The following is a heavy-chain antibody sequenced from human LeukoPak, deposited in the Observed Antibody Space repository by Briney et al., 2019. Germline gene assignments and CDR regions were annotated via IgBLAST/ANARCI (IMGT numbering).Heavy chain of an antibody. Sequence: GGSLRLSCAASGFTFSSYVMHWVRQAPGKGLEWVAVISYDGSTKYYADSVKGRFTISRDNAKNSLYLQMNSLRAEDTAVYYCAREEPAGYGMDVWGKGTTVTVSS. V-gene: IGHV3-30-3*01. CDR2: ISYDGSTK. J-gene: IGHJ6*04. CDR3: AREEPAGYGMDV. CDR1: GFTFSSYV. D-gene: IGHD6-25*01.